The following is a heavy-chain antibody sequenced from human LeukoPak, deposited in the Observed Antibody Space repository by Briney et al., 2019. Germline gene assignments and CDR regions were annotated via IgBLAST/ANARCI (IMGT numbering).Heavy chain of an antibody. CDR1: GYTFTSYG. V-gene: IGHV1-18*01. Sequence: ASVKVSCKASGYTFTSYGISWVRQAPGQGLEWMGWISAYNGNTNYAQKLQGRVTMTTDTSTSTAYMELRSLRSDDTAVYYCANYYDSSGYYYIDYWGQGTLVTVSS. CDR2: ISAYNGNT. CDR3: ANYYDSSGYYYIDY. J-gene: IGHJ4*02. D-gene: IGHD3-22*01.